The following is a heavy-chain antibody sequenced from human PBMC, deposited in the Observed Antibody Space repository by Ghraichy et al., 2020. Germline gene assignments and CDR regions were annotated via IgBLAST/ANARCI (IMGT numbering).Heavy chain of an antibody. J-gene: IGHJ6*02. Sequence: ASVKVSCKASGYTLTSYGITWVRQAPGQGLEWMGWISVYNGDTRDAQKFQGRVTMTTDTSTNTAYMELRSLRSDDTAVYYCARHKEFRGSSGWYNYGIDVWGQGTTVTVSS. CDR1: GYTLTSYG. CDR2: ISVYNGDT. D-gene: IGHD6-19*01. CDR3: ARHKEFRGSSGWYNYGIDV. V-gene: IGHV1-18*01.